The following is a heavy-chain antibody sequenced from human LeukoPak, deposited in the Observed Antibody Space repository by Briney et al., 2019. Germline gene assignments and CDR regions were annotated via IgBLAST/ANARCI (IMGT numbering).Heavy chain of an antibody. V-gene: IGHV3-23*01. J-gene: IGHJ4*02. CDR1: GISLSNYA. Sequence: RGSLRLSCVVSGISLSNYAMTWVRQAPGKGLEWVSYTSERGGSTTYADSVKGRFTISRDTSLNTLYLQMNNLRAEDTAVYFCAKRGVVIRGLLVIGYHQEAYHYDFWGQGVLVTVSS. D-gene: IGHD3-10*01. CDR2: TSERGGST. CDR3: AKRGVVIRGLLVIGYHQEAYHYDF.